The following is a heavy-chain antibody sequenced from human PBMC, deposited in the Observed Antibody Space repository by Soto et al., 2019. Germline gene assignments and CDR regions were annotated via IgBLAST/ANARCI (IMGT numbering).Heavy chain of an antibody. CDR2: IYPRDSDT. D-gene: IGHD3-22*01. Sequence: GESLKISCEASGYTFTNYWIGWVRQMPGTGLEWMGIIYPRDSDTRYSPSFQDQVVLTMTNMDPVDTATYYCATKLYYDSSGYFDYWGQGTLVTVSS. CDR1: GYTFTNYW. J-gene: IGHJ4*02. V-gene: IGHV5-51*01. CDR3: FDY.